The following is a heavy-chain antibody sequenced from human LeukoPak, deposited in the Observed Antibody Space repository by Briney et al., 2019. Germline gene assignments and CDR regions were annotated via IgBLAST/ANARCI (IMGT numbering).Heavy chain of an antibody. CDR1: GGSFSGYY. CDR3: AGTKLGYCSGGSCYGGSYYYYMDV. D-gene: IGHD2-15*01. Sequence: PSETLSLTCAVYGGSFSGYYWSWIRQPPGKGLEWIGEINHSGSTNYNPSLKSRVTISVDTSKNQFSLKLSSVTAADTAVYYCAGTKLGYCSGGSCYGGSYYYYMDVWGKGTTVTVSS. J-gene: IGHJ6*03. V-gene: IGHV4-34*01. CDR2: INHSGST.